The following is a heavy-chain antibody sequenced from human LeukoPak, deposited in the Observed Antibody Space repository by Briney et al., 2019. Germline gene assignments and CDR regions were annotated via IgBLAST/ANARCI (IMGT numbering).Heavy chain of an antibody. Sequence: GESLKISCKGSGYNFATYWIGWVRQMPGKGLEWMGIIFPGDSDTRYSPSFEGQVTISADKSISTAYLQWSNLKASDTAIYYCARLVAIAAPHSDYWGRGTLVTVSS. CDR3: ARLVAIAAPHSDY. V-gene: IGHV5-51*01. CDR1: GYNFATYW. D-gene: IGHD6-6*01. J-gene: IGHJ4*02. CDR2: IFPGDSDT.